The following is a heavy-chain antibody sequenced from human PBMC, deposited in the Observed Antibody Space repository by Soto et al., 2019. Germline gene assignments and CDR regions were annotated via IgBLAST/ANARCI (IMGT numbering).Heavy chain of an antibody. CDR2: MSGSGGRT. CDR1: GFTFSSCA. D-gene: IGHD3-10*01. V-gene: IGHV3-23*01. J-gene: IGHJ5*02. Sequence: GGSLRLSCAASGFTFSSCAMRWVRPAAGKGLEWVSAMSGSGGRTYCADPVKGRFTISRDNSKNTLYLQMDSRRVELTAVYYCAKGGSVVRPITFDPWGQGTLVPVSS. CDR3: AKGGSVVRPITFDP.